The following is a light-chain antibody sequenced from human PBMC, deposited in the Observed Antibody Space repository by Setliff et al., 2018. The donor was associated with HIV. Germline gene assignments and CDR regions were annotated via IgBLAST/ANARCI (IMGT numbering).Light chain of an antibody. Sequence: NFMLTQPHSVSESPGKTVIISCTRSSGNIASNYVLWYQQRPGSSPTTVIYEDDKRPSGVPDRFSGSIDSSSNSASLTISGLKTEDEADYYCQSYNSDIVIFGGGTKVTVL. CDR2: EDD. CDR3: QSYNSDIVI. CDR1: SGNIASNY. J-gene: IGLJ2*01. V-gene: IGLV6-57*01.